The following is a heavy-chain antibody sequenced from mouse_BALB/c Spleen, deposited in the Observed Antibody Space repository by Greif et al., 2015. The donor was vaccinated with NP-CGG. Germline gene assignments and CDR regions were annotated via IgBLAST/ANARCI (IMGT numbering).Heavy chain of an antibody. D-gene: IGHD2-14*01. V-gene: IGHV14-3*02. CDR3: AREDRYDDPDY. CDR1: GFNIKDTY. CDR2: IDPANGNT. J-gene: IGHJ2*01. Sequence: EVKLMESGAELVKPGASVKLSCTASGFNIKDTYMHWVKQRPEQGLEWIGRIDPANGNTKYDPKFQGKATITADTSSNTAYLQLSSLTSEDTAVYYCAREDRYDDPDYWGQGTTLTVSS.